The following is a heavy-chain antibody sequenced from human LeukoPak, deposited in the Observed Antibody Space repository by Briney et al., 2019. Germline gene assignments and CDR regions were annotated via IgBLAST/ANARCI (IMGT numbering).Heavy chain of an antibody. CDR2: IYYSGST. D-gene: IGHD3-22*01. V-gene: IGHV4-39*01. CDR3: ARHKGDSSGNYFDS. Sequence: PSETLSLTCTVSGGSISGSSYYWGWIRQPPGRGLEWIGSIYYSGSTHYNPSLKSRVTISVDTSKNQFSLKLSSVAAADTAVYYCARHKGDSSGNYFDSWGQGTLVTVSS. J-gene: IGHJ4*02. CDR1: GGSISGSSYY.